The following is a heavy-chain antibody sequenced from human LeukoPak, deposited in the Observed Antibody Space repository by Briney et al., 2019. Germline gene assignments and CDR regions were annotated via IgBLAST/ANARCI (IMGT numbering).Heavy chain of an antibody. J-gene: IGHJ4*02. CDR1: EFIVSSNY. D-gene: IGHD5-18*01. Sequence: GGSLRLSCAASEFIVSSNYMIWVRQAPGKGLEWVSVIYSGGSTYYADSVKGRFTISRDNSKNTLYLQMNSLRAEDTAVYYCAAPGGYSYEGCFDYWGQGTLVTVSS. V-gene: IGHV3-66*01. CDR2: IYSGGST. CDR3: AAPGGYSYEGCFDY.